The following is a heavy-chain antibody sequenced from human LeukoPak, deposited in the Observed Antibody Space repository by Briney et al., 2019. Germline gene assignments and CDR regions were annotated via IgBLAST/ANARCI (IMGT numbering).Heavy chain of an antibody. CDR2: IFFSGTT. Sequence: PSETLSLTCTVSGGSISSSTYYWGWIRQPPGKGLEWIGSIFFSGTTYYSPSLKIRVTISVDTSKNQFSLKLSSLTAADTAAYYCARQNLNYYYGMDVWGQGTTVTVSS. CDR1: GGSISSSTYY. J-gene: IGHJ6*02. V-gene: IGHV4-39*01. CDR3: ARQNLNYYYGMDV.